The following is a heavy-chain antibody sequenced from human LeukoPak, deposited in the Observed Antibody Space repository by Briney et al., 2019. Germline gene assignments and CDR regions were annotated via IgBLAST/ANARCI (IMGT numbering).Heavy chain of an antibody. D-gene: IGHD3-22*01. CDR3: ARGDSSGYSADYGMDV. CDR2: IYSGGST. CDR1: GFTVSSNY. J-gene: IGHJ6*02. Sequence: QSGGSLRLSCAASGFTVSSNYMSWVRQAPGKGLEWVSVIYSGGSTYYADSVKGRFTISRDNSKNTLYLQMNSLRAEDTAVYYCARGDSSGYSADYGMDVWGQGTTVTVSS. V-gene: IGHV3-66*01.